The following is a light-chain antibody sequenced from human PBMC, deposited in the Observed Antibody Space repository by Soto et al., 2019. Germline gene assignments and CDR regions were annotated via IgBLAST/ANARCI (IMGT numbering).Light chain of an antibody. CDR3: SSYTSSSTNWV. J-gene: IGLJ3*02. Sequence: SCTGTGSDVGGYNYVSWYQQHPGKAPKLMIYDVSNRPSGVSNRFSGSKSGNTASLTISGLQAEDEADYYCSSYTSSSTNWVFGGGTQLTVL. V-gene: IGLV2-14*04. CDR1: GSDVGGYNY. CDR2: DVS.